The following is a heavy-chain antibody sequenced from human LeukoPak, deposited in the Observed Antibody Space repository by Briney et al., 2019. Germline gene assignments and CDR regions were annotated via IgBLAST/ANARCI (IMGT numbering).Heavy chain of an antibody. V-gene: IGHV2-5*02. J-gene: IGHJ4*02. CDR2: IYWDDDK. CDR3: AHRRSSRSYGYLYFDY. CDR1: GFSLSTSGVG. D-gene: IGHD5-18*01. Sequence: SGPTLVNPTQTLTLTCTFSGFSLSTSGVGVGWIRQPPGKALEWLALIYWDDDKRYSPSLKSRLTLTKDTSKNQVVLTMTNMDPVDTATYYCAHRRSSRSYGYLYFDYWGQGTLVTVSS.